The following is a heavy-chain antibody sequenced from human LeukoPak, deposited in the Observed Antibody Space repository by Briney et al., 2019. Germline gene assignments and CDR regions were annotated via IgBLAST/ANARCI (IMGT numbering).Heavy chain of an antibody. CDR3: AGIKNTQGIGAFCI. D-gene: IGHD1-14*01. CDR1: GGSISSGSYY. V-gene: IGHV4-61*02. Sequence: SQTLSLTCTVSGGSISSGSYYWSWIRQPAGKGLEWIGRIYTSGSTNYNPSLKSRVTISVDTSKNQFSLKLSSVTAADTAVYYCAGIKNTQGIGAFCIWGQGTMVTVSS. J-gene: IGHJ3*02. CDR2: IYTSGST.